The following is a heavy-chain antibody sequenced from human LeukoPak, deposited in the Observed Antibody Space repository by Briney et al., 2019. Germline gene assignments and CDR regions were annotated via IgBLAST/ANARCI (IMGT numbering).Heavy chain of an antibody. D-gene: IGHD3-22*01. Sequence: GESLQISCKGSGYSFTSYWIGWVRQMPGKGLEGMGIIYPGDSDTRYSPSFQGQVTISADKSISTAYLQWSSLKASDTAMYYCARTREKVVNDAFDIWGQGTMVTVSS. CDR1: GYSFTSYW. CDR3: ARTREKVVNDAFDI. CDR2: IYPGDSDT. V-gene: IGHV5-51*01. J-gene: IGHJ3*02.